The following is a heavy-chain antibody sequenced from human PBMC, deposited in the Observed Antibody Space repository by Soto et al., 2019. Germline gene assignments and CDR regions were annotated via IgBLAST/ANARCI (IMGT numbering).Heavy chain of an antibody. CDR3: ATDLGYCSSTSCSPRSFDY. D-gene: IGHD2-2*01. CDR1: GYTLTELS. CDR2: CDPEDGET. J-gene: IGHJ4*02. V-gene: IGHV1-24*01. Sequence: SVKVSCKVSGYTLTELSMHWVRQAPGKGLEWMGGCDPEDGETIYAQKFQGRVTMTEDTSTDTAYMELSSLRSEDTAVYYCATDLGYCSSTSCSPRSFDYWGQGTLVTVSS.